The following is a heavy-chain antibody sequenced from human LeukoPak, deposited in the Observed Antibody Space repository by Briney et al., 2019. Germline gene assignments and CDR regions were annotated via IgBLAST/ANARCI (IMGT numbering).Heavy chain of an antibody. V-gene: IGHV4-34*01. CDR2: INHSGST. CDR1: GGSFSGYY. D-gene: IGHD3-3*01. Sequence: PSETLSLTCAVYGGSFSGYYWSWIRQPPGRGLEWIGEINHSGSTNYNPSLKSRVTISVDTSKNQFSLKLSSVTAADTAVYYCARCRRYYDFWSGPNWFDPWGQGTLVTVSS. J-gene: IGHJ5*02. CDR3: ARCRRYYDFWSGPNWFDP.